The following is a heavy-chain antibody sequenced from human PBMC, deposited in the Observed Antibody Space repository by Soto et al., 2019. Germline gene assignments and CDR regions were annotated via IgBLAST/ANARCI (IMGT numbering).Heavy chain of an antibody. CDR1: GFTFSSYG. Sequence: GSLRLSCAASGFTFSSYGMHWVRQAPGKGLEWVAVISYDGSNKYYADSVKGRFTISRDNSKNTLYLQMNSLRAEDTAVYYCAKDFNHYGDYVSWFDPWGQGTLVTVSS. D-gene: IGHD4-17*01. CDR2: ISYDGSNK. V-gene: IGHV3-30*18. J-gene: IGHJ5*02. CDR3: AKDFNHYGDYVSWFDP.